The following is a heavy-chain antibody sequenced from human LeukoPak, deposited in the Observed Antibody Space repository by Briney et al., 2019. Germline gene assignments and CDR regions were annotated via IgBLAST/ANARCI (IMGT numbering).Heavy chain of an antibody. D-gene: IGHD3-10*01. CDR2: ISGSGGST. CDR1: GFTFSRYA. CDR3: ARLVSYYYGSGSRGSYFDY. V-gene: IGHV3-23*01. Sequence: GGSLRLSCAASGFTFSRYAMSWVRQAPGKGLEWVSGISGSGGSTYYADSVKGRFTVSRDNSNNTLHLHMNSLRAEDTAIYYCARLVSYYYGSGSRGSYFDYWGQGTLVTVSS. J-gene: IGHJ4*02.